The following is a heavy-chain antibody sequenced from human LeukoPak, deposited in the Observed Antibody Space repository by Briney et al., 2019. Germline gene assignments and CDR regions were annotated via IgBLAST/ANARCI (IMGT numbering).Heavy chain of an antibody. CDR2: IYYSGST. V-gene: IGHV4-61*01. Sequence: SETLSLTCTVSSGSVSSGSYYWSWIRQPPGKGLEWIGYIYYSGSTNYNPSLKSRVTISVDTSKNQFSLKLSSVTAADTAVYYCARDSHDYGVPFDYWGQGTLVTVSS. J-gene: IGHJ4*02. D-gene: IGHD4-17*01. CDR3: ARDSHDYGVPFDY. CDR1: SGSVSSGSYY.